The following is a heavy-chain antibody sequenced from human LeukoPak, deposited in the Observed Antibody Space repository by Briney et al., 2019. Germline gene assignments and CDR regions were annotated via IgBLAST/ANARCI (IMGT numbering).Heavy chain of an antibody. D-gene: IGHD1-26*01. CDR3: AKVSAWAMVGATYFDY. V-gene: IGHV3-23*01. CDR1: GFTFSSYA. Sequence: GGSLRLSCAASGFTFSSYAMSWVRQAPGKGPQWVSTITGTTHYADSVRGRFTISRDNSKNILYLQMNSLRAEDTAVYYCAKVSAWAMVGATYFDYWGQGTLVTVSS. CDR2: ITGTT. J-gene: IGHJ4*02.